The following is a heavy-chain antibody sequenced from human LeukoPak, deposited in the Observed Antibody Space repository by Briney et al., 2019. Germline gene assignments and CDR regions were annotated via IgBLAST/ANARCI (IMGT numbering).Heavy chain of an antibody. D-gene: IGHD3-10*01. Sequence: ASVKVSCKPSGYTFTDSYIHWVRQAPGVGLQWMGWISPNNGDTKYAEDFQDGVTMTRDTPISTAYMELTGLTPDDTAVYYCVRSPIGASAYWGRGTLVTVSS. CDR3: VRSPIGASAY. CDR1: GYTFTDSY. J-gene: IGHJ4*02. V-gene: IGHV1-2*02. CDR2: ISPNNGDT.